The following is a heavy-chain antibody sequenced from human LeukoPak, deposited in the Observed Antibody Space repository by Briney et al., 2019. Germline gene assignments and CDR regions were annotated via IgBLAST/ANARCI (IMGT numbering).Heavy chain of an antibody. Sequence: SETLSLTCTVSGGPISIYYWSWIRQPPTKGLEWIGYVHYSGNTNYNPSLESRVTISLETSENLFSLQPKSLTAADTAVYYCARHSSRYYYNTTGSQGFDPWGQGTLVTVSS. J-gene: IGHJ5*02. CDR2: VHYSGNT. CDR3: ARHSSRYYYNTTGSQGFDP. D-gene: IGHD3-22*01. CDR1: GGPISIYY. V-gene: IGHV4-59*01.